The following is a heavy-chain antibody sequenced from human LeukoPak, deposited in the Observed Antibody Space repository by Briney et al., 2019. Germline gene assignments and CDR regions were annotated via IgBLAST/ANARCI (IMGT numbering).Heavy chain of an antibody. V-gene: IGHV4-39*01. D-gene: IGHD4-11*01. CDR2: IYYSGST. J-gene: IGHJ4*02. Sequence: PSETLSLTCTVSGGSISSSSYYWGWIRQPPGKGLEWIGSIYYSGSTYYNPSLKSRVTISVDTSKNQFSLKLTSVTAADTAVYYCARQQSVTTVDYWGQGTLVTVSS. CDR1: GGSISSSSYY. CDR3: ARQQSVTTVDY.